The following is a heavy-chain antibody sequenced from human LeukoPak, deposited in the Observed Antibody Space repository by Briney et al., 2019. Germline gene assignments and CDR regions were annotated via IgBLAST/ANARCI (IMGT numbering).Heavy chain of an antibody. D-gene: IGHD5-12*01. Sequence: PSETLSLTCTVSGGSISSYYWSWIRQPPGKGLEWIGYIYYSGSTNYNPSLESRVTISVDTSKNQFSLKLSSVTAADTAVYYCARAVGYSGYDLDYWGQGTLVTVSS. CDR1: GGSISSYY. CDR2: IYYSGST. J-gene: IGHJ4*02. V-gene: IGHV4-59*01. CDR3: ARAVGYSGYDLDY.